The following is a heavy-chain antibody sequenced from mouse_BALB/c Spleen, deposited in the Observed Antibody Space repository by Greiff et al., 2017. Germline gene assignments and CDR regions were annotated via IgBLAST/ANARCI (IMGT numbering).Heavy chain of an antibody. J-gene: IGHJ2*01. D-gene: IGHD2-4*01. CDR3: ARGDYDEYDFDY. CDR1: GYSFTSDW. CDR2: IHPSGSET. Sequence: VQLQQPGAELVRPGASVKLSCKASGYSFTSDWRNWVRQRPGQGLEWIGMIHPSGSETRLNQKFKDKATLTVDKSSSTDYMQLSSATSEDTAVYYCARGDYDEYDFDYWGQGTTLTVSA. V-gene: IGHV1-74*01.